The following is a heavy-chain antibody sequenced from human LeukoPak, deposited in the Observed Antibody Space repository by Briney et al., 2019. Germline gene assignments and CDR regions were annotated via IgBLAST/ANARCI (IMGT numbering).Heavy chain of an antibody. J-gene: IGHJ4*02. Sequence: GESLKISCKGSGYSFTSYWIGWVRQMPGKGLEWMGIIYPGDSDTRYSPSFQGQVTISADKSISTAYLRWSSLKASDTAMYYCARLDSSSWYYFDYWGQGTLVTVSS. V-gene: IGHV5-51*01. CDR1: GYSFTSYW. D-gene: IGHD6-13*01. CDR2: IYPGDSDT. CDR3: ARLDSSSWYYFDY.